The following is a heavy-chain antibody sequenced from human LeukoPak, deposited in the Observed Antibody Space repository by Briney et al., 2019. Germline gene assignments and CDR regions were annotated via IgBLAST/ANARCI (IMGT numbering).Heavy chain of an antibody. CDR2: IRYDGSNK. Sequence: GGSLRLSCAAPGFTFSSYGMHWVRQAPGKGLEWVAFIRYDGSNKYYADSVKGRFTISRDNSKNTLYLRMNSLRAEDTAVYYCAKLLVPAARMYNWFDPWGQGTLVTVSS. CDR3: AKLLVPAARMYNWFDP. CDR1: GFTFSSYG. V-gene: IGHV3-30*02. J-gene: IGHJ5*02. D-gene: IGHD2-2*01.